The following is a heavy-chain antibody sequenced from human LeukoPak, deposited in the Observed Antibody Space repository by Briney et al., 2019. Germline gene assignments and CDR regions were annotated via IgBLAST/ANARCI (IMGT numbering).Heavy chain of an antibody. Sequence: SETLSLTCAVYGGSFSGYYWSWIRQPPGKGLELIGEINHSGSTNYNPSLKSRVTISVDTSKNQFSLKLSSVTAADTAVYYCARGVWFGEPGWFDPWGQGTLVTVSS. CDR1: GGSFSGYY. CDR3: ARGVWFGEPGWFDP. J-gene: IGHJ5*02. CDR2: INHSGST. V-gene: IGHV4-34*01. D-gene: IGHD3-10*01.